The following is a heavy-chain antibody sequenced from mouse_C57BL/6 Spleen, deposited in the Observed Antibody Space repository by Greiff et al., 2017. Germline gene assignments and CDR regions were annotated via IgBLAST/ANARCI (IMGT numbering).Heavy chain of an antibody. D-gene: IGHD1-1*01. CDR3: TIFNHYGSSYLAY. Sequence: QVQLKQSGAELVRPGASVTLSCKASGYTFTDYEMHWVKQTPVHGLEWIGAIDPETGGTAYNQKFKGKAILTADKSSSTAYMELRSLTSEDSAVYYCTIFNHYGSSYLAYWGQGTLVTVSA. CDR1: GYTFTDYE. CDR2: IDPETGGT. J-gene: IGHJ3*01. V-gene: IGHV1-15*01.